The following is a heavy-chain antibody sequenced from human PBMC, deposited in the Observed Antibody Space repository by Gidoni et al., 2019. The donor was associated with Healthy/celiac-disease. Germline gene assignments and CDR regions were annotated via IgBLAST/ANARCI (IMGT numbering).Heavy chain of an antibody. J-gene: IGHJ4*02. CDR2: ISSSSSTI. CDR1: ALPSSSYS. D-gene: IGHD2-15*01. CDR3: ARADGGKWSGGDY. V-gene: IGHV3-48*02. Sequence: EVLLVESGGGWVPTGGSLRLSCAASALPSSSYSMNWVRQAPGKGREWVSYISSSSSTIYYADSVKGRFTISRDNAKNSLYLQMNSLRDEDTAVYYCARADGGKWSGGDYWGQGTLVTVSS.